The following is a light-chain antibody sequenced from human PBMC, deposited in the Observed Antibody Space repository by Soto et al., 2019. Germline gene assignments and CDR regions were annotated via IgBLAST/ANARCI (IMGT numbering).Light chain of an antibody. Sequence: SALTQPRSVSWSPGQSATISCTGASSDVGNYNYVSWYQQHPDKAPKLMIYDVNKRPSGVPDRFSGSKSGNTASLTISGLQAEDEADYYCCSYAGSSTYVFGSGTKVTVL. CDR2: DVN. CDR1: SSDVGNYNY. J-gene: IGLJ1*01. CDR3: CSYAGSSTYV. V-gene: IGLV2-11*01.